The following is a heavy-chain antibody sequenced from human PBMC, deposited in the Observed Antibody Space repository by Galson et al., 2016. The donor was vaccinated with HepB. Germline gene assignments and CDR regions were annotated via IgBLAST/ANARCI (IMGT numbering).Heavy chain of an antibody. CDR1: ASSTSNNIYY. Sequence: ATLSPSYTVSASSTSNNIYYWGWIRRPPGKGMEWIGPNNYRGSTYYNLSLKSRVTISVDTSKNQFSLKVNSVTAADTAMYYCTSFEGWFDPWGQGTLVTVSS. V-gene: IGHV4-39*07. CDR2: NNYRGST. CDR3: TSFEGWFDP. J-gene: IGHJ5*02.